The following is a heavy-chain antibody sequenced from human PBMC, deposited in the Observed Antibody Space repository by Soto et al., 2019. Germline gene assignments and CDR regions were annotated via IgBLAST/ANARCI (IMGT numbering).Heavy chain of an antibody. CDR3: VRVRLPSGWFPFDS. D-gene: IGHD6-19*01. CDR1: GFIFSDHY. CDR2: SRNKRNSHTT. Sequence: EVQLVESGGGLVQPGGSLRLSCAVSGFIFSDHYMDWVRQAPGKGLEWLARSRNKRNSHTTEYAASVKGRFTISRDDSTNSLYLEMNSLKTEDTAVYYCVRVRLPSGWFPFDSWGQGTLVTVSS. V-gene: IGHV3-72*01. J-gene: IGHJ4*02.